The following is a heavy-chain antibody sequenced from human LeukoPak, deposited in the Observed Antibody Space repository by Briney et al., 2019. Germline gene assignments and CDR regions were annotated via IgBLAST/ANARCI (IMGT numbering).Heavy chain of an antibody. Sequence: SETLSLTCAVYAGSFSGYYWSWIRQPPGEGLEWLGEVNESRSTNYNPSLKSRVTISVDTSKNQFSLKLSSVTAADTAVYYCARGPTVEYYDSSGYYYDFDYWGQGTLVTVSS. D-gene: IGHD3-22*01. J-gene: IGHJ4*02. CDR1: AGSFSGYY. CDR2: VNESRST. CDR3: ARGPTVEYYDSSGYYYDFDY. V-gene: IGHV4-34*01.